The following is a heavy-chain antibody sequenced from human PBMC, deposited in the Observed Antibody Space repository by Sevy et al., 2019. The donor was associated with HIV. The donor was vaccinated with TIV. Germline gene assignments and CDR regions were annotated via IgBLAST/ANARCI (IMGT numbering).Heavy chain of an antibody. Sequence: ASVKVSCKASGYTFTGYYMHWVRQAPGLGLAWMGWINPNSGGTKYAQKFQGRVTMTRDTSISTAYMELSRLKSDDTAVYYCTRGPSGFSGSDLAYWGQGTLVTVSS. CDR2: INPNSGGT. J-gene: IGHJ4*02. CDR1: GYTFTGYY. D-gene: IGHD3-22*01. V-gene: IGHV1-2*02. CDR3: TRGPSGFSGSDLAY.